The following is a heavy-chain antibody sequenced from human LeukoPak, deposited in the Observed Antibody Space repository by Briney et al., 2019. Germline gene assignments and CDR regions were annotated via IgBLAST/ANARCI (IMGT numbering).Heavy chain of an antibody. V-gene: IGHV4-38-2*02. CDR2: IYHSGST. J-gene: IGHJ4*02. CDR1: GYSISSGYY. Sequence: SETLSLTCTVSGYSISSGYYWGWIRQPPGKGLEWIGSIYHSGSTYYTPSLKSRVTISVDTSKNQFSLKLSSVTAADTAVYYCARMEVGSSQFDYWGQGTLVTVSS. D-gene: IGHD6-13*01. CDR3: ARMEVGSSQFDY.